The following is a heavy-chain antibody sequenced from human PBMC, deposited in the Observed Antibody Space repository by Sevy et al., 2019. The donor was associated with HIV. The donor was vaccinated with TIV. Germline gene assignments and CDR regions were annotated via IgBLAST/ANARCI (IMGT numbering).Heavy chain of an antibody. V-gene: IGHV1-46*01. J-gene: IGHJ4*02. Sequence: ASVKVSCKASGYTFTSQYMHWVRQAPGQGLEWMGIINPSGGSTSYSQKFQGRVTMTRDTSTSTVYMELSSLRSEDTTVYYCARDSDNYDILTGYYPFDYWGQGTLVTVSS. CDR2: INPSGGST. D-gene: IGHD3-9*01. CDR1: GYTFTSQY. CDR3: ARDSDNYDILTGYYPFDY.